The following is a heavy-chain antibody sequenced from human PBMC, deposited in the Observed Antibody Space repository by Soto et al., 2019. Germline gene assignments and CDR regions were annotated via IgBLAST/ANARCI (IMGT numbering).Heavy chain of an antibody. Sequence: ASVKVSCKASGYTFTSYYMHLVRQAPGQGLEWMGIINPSGGSTSYAQKFQGRVTMTRDTSTSTVYMELSSLRSEDTAVYYCARDLRYYYDSSGYSFDYWGQGTLVTVSS. CDR2: INPSGGST. D-gene: IGHD3-22*01. J-gene: IGHJ4*02. CDR1: GYTFTSYY. V-gene: IGHV1-46*01. CDR3: ARDLRYYYDSSGYSFDY.